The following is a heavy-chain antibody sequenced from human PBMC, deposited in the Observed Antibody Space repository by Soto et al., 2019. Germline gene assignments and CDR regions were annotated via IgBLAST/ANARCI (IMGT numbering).Heavy chain of an antibody. CDR1: GDSVSSNSAA. Sequence: SQTLSLTCDISGDSVSSNSAAWNWIRQSPSRGLEWLGRTYYRSKWYNDYAVSVKGRITINPDTSKNQFSLQLNSVTPEDTAVFYCARGRVGVGGDNWFDPWGQGTLVTVSS. V-gene: IGHV6-1*01. CDR2: TYYRSKWYN. CDR3: ARGRVGVGGDNWFDP. J-gene: IGHJ5*02. D-gene: IGHD1-26*01.